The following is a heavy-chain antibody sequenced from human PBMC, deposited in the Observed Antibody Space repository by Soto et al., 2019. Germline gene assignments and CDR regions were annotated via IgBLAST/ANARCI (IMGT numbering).Heavy chain of an antibody. CDR1: GGSISSYY. J-gene: IGHJ1*01. Sequence: SETLSLTCTVSGGSISSYYWSWIRQPPGKGLEWIGYIYYSGSTNYNPSLKSRVTISVDTSKNQFSLKLSSVTAADTAVYYCVCGGSSTGYFQHWGQGTLVTVPQ. CDR3: VCGGSSTGYFQH. V-gene: IGHV4-59*01. CDR2: IYYSGST. D-gene: IGHD1-26*01.